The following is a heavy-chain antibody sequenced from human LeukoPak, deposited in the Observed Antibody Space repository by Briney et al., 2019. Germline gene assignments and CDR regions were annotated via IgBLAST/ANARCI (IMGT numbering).Heavy chain of an antibody. CDR2: INPTSGGT. CDR3: ARDLKRSRARWENLGFDP. J-gene: IGHJ5*02. D-gene: IGHD1-26*01. Sequence: GASVKVSCKASGYTFTGYYMHWVRLAPGQGLEYMGWINPTSGGTRYAQTFQGRLTLTRDTSISTAYMELSSLRSDDTAVYYCARDLKRSRARWENLGFDPWGQGTLVTVSS. CDR1: GYTFTGYY. V-gene: IGHV1-2*02.